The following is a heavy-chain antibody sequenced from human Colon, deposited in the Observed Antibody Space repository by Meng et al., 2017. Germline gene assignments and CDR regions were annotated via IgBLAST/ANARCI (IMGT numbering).Heavy chain of an antibody. V-gene: IGHV3-30*18. D-gene: IGHD4-17*01. CDR1: GFTFSHYG. CDR2: ISYDGSNK. Sequence: VTLVQSGGGVVQPGRSLRLSCAASGFTFSHYGMHWVRQAPGKGLEWVAVISYDGSNKDYADSVKGRFTVARDNSKNMLFLQMNSLRAEDTAVYYCAKDLSLFAVTTLDYWGQGTLVTVSS. CDR3: AKDLSLFAVTTLDY. J-gene: IGHJ4*02.